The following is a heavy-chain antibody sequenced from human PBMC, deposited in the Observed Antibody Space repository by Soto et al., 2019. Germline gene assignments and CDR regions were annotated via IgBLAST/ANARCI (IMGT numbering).Heavy chain of an antibody. Sequence: ASVKVSCKASGYTFTGYYMHWVRQAPGQGLEWMGWINPNSGGTNYAQKFQGWVTMTRDTSISTAYMELSRLRSDDTAVYYCARDNSGSYSGYYYYGMDVWGQGTTVTVSS. D-gene: IGHD1-26*01. CDR3: ARDNSGSYSGYYYYGMDV. CDR1: GYTFTGYY. CDR2: INPNSGGT. V-gene: IGHV1-2*04. J-gene: IGHJ6*02.